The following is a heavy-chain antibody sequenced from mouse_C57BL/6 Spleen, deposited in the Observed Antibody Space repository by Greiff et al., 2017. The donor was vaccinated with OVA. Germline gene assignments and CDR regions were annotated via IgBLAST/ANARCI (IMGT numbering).Heavy chain of an antibody. CDR1: GYAFSSSW. CDR3: ARSLKGAMDY. Sequence: QVQLQQSGPELVKPGASVKISCKASGYAFSSSWMNWVKQRPGKGLEWIGRIYPGDGDTNYNGKFKGKATLTADKSSSTAYMQLSSLTSEDSAVYFCARSLKGAMDYWGQGTSVTVSS. CDR2: IYPGDGDT. D-gene: IGHD1-3*01. V-gene: IGHV1-82*01. J-gene: IGHJ4*01.